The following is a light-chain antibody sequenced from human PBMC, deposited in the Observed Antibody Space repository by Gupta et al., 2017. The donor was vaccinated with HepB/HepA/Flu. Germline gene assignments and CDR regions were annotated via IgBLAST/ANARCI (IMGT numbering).Light chain of an antibody. CDR2: DVS. J-gene: IGKJ4*01. CDR1: QSVISN. CDR3: QQYDNWPLT. Sequence: EIVMTQSPFTLSVSPGERVTLSCRASQSVISNLAWYQQKPGQAPRLIIFDVSTRATGIPSRFSGSGYGTEFTLTISSLQSGDFAVYFCQQYDNWPLTFGGGTKVEI. V-gene: IGKV3-15*01.